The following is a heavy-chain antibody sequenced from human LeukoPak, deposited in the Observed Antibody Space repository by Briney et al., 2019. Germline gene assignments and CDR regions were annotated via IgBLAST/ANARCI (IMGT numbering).Heavy chain of an antibody. CDR3: ARPRGCGSSRCNNFDY. V-gene: IGHV3-48*03. CDR1: GFTFSSYE. J-gene: IGHJ4*02. D-gene: IGHD2-2*01. CDR2: ISTSSSYI. Sequence: GGSLRLSCAASGFTFSSYEMNWVRQAPGKGLEWVSFISTSSSYIYYADSVKGRFTISRDNAKNSPYLQMNRLRAEDTAVYYCARPRGCGSSRCNNFDYWGQGTLVTVSS.